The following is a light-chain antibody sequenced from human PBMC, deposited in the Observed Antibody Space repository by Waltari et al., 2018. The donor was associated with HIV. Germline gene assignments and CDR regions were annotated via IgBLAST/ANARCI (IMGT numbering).Light chain of an antibody. CDR3: CSYTTMTTLL. V-gene: IGLV2-11*01. J-gene: IGLJ3*02. Sequence: QSALTQPRSVSGSPGESVTISCTGTTRDVCGYAFVSWYQQSPGKAPKLIIYEVNKRPSGVPDRFSGSKSGNTASLTISGLQPEDEAAYHCCSYTTMTTLLFGGGTKVTVL. CDR1: TRDVCGYAF. CDR2: EVN.